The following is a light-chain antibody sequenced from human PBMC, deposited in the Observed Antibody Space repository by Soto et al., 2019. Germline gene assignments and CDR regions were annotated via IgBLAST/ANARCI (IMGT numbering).Light chain of an antibody. Sequence: DIQMTQSPSPLSASVGDRVTITCRASQSISSGLAWYQQKPGKAPKLLIYKASSLESGVPSRFSGSGSGTEVTLTISSRQPDDFATYYCQQYNSYSQVMLGQGTKVEIK. CDR3: QQYNSYSQVM. CDR2: KAS. V-gene: IGKV1-5*03. J-gene: IGKJ1*01. CDR1: QSISSG.